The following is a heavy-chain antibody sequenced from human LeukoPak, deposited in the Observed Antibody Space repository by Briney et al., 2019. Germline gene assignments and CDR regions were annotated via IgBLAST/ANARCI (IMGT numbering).Heavy chain of an antibody. CDR2: IYYSGST. CDR1: GGSISSSSYY. Sequence: SETLSLTCTVSGGSISSSSYYWGWIRQPPGKGLEWIGSIYYSGSTYYNPSLKSRVTISVDKSKNQFSLKLSSVTAADTAVYYCAARDYVLGYWGQGTLVTVSS. D-gene: IGHD4-17*01. CDR3: AARDYVLGY. J-gene: IGHJ4*02. V-gene: IGHV4-39*07.